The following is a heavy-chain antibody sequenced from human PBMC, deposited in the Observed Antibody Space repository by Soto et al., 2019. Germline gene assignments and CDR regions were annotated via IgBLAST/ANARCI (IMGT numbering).Heavy chain of an antibody. CDR1: GFTFSSYG. D-gene: IGHD3-10*01. CDR2: ISYDGSNK. CDR3: AKGDAVYYGSGSYYYYGMDV. V-gene: IGHV3-30*18. J-gene: IGHJ6*02. Sequence: GGSLRFSCAASGFTFSSYGMHWIRQAPGKGLEWVAVISYDGSNKYYADSVKGRFTISRDNSKNTLYLQMNSLRAEDAAVYYCAKGDAVYYGSGSYYYYGMDVWGQGTTVTVSS.